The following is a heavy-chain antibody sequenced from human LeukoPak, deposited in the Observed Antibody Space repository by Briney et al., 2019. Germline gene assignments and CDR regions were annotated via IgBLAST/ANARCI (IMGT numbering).Heavy chain of an antibody. J-gene: IGHJ6*03. D-gene: IGHD3-10*01. Sequence: SETLSLTCTVSGGSISNSDYSWSWIRQPPGKGREWIGYIYYSGSTNYNPSLKSRVTISVDTSKNQFSLKLSSVTAADTAVYYCTRLIMSSIYYYYMDVWGKGTTVTVSS. CDR2: IYYSGST. V-gene: IGHV4-61*08. CDR3: TRLIMSSIYYYYMDV. CDR1: GGSISNSDYS.